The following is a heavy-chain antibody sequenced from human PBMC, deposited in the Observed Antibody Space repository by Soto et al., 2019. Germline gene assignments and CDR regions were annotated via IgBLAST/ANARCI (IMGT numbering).Heavy chain of an antibody. CDR1: GDSISRGYH. CDR2: IYHSGST. CDR3: AIDSSGYYDYFDY. D-gene: IGHD3-22*01. Sequence: SETLSLTCAVSGDSISRGYHWAWIRQSPTKGLEWIASIYHSGSTNYNPSLKSRVTISVDTSKNQFSLKLSSVTAADTAVYYCAIDSSGYYDYFDYWGQGTLVTVSS. V-gene: IGHV4-38-2*01. J-gene: IGHJ4*02.